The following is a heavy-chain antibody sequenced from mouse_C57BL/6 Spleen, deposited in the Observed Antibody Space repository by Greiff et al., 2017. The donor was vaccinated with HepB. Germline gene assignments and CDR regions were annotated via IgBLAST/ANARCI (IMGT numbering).Heavy chain of an antibody. Sequence: QVQLQQSGPELVKPGASVKISCKASGYAFSSSWMNWVKQRPGKGLEWIGRIYPGDGDTNYNGKFKGKATLTADKSSSTAYMQLSSLTSEDSAVYFCAREDTRPFDYWGQGTTLTVSS. CDR2: IYPGDGDT. V-gene: IGHV1-82*01. J-gene: IGHJ2*01. CDR1: GYAFSSSW. D-gene: IGHD3-3*01. CDR3: AREDTRPFDY.